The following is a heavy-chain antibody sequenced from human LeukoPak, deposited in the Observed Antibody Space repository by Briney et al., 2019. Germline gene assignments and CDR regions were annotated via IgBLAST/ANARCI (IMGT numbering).Heavy chain of an antibody. Sequence: SETLSLTCTVSGGSISSGSYYWSWIRQPGGKGLEWIGRIYISGSTSYNPSLKSRVTISVDTSKNQFSLKLSSVTAADTAVYYCARSKSCGGDCYAFDIWGQGTMVTVSS. CDR3: ARSKSCGGDCYAFDI. D-gene: IGHD2-21*01. CDR2: IYISGST. CDR1: GGSISSGSYY. J-gene: IGHJ3*02. V-gene: IGHV4-61*02.